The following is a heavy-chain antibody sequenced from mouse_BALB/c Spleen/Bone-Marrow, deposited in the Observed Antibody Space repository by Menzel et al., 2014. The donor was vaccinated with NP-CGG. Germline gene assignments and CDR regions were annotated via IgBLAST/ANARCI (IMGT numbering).Heavy chain of an antibody. V-gene: IGHV1-54*01. CDR3: ARDGDYDEGYAMDY. CDR1: GYAFTNYL. D-gene: IGHD2-4*01. J-gene: IGHJ4*01. Sequence: VKLMESGAELVRPGTSVKVSCKASGYAFTNYLIEWVKQRPGQGLEWIGVINPGSGGTNYNEKFKGKATLTADKSSSTAYMQLSSLTSDDSAVYFCARDGDYDEGYAMDYWGQGTSVTVSS. CDR2: INPGSGGT.